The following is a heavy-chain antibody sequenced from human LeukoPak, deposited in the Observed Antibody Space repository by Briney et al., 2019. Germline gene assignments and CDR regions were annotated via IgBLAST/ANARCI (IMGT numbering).Heavy chain of an antibody. J-gene: IGHJ4*02. CDR1: GFTVSSNY. CDR3: AREREPGGAGPFDY. V-gene: IGHV3-53*01. CDR2: IYSGGGT. D-gene: IGHD1-26*01. Sequence: QPGGSLRLSCAASGFTVSSNYMSWVRQAPGKGLEWVSVIYSGGGTYYADSVKGRFTISRDNSKNTLYLQMNSLRAEDTAVYYCAREREPGGAGPFDYWGQGTLLTVSS.